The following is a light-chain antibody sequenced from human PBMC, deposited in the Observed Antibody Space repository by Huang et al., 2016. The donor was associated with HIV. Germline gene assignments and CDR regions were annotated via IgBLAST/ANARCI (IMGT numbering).Light chain of an antibody. CDR1: QSVSIN. Sequence: EIVMTQSPATLSVSPGERATLSCRASQSVSINLAWYHQKPGQAPRLLIYGASTRATGIPARFSGSGSGTEFTLTISSLQSEDFAVYYCQQYNNWPPLTFGGGTKVEIK. CDR2: GAS. CDR3: QQYNNWPPLT. J-gene: IGKJ4*01. V-gene: IGKV3-15*01.